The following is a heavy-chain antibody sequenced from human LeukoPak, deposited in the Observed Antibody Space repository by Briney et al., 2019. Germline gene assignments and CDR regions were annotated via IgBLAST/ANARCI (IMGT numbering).Heavy chain of an antibody. Sequence: GGSLRLSCAASGFTFDDYGMSWVRQAPGKGLEWVSGINWNSGSTHYADSVKGRFTISRDNAKNSLFLQMNSLRAEDTALYYCARGTVTTDALDIWGQGTMVTVSS. D-gene: IGHD4-17*01. V-gene: IGHV3-20*04. CDR3: ARGTVTTDALDI. CDR1: GFTFDDYG. CDR2: INWNSGST. J-gene: IGHJ3*02.